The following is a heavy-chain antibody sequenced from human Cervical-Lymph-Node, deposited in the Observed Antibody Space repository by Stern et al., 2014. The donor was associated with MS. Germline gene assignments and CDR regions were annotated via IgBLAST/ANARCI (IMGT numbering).Heavy chain of an antibody. D-gene: IGHD1-26*01. J-gene: IGHJ6*02. V-gene: IGHV1-69*19. CDR1: GGTFSSYA. CDR3: ARGELKEGLVRGMDV. Sequence: VQLLKSGAEVKKPGSSVKVSCKASGGTFSSYAISWVRQAPGQRLEWLGGIIPIFGSANYAQKFQGRVTIIAAEFTRTAYMELSSLRSEDTAVYYCARGELKEGLVRGMDVWGQGTTVTVSS. CDR2: IIPIFGSA.